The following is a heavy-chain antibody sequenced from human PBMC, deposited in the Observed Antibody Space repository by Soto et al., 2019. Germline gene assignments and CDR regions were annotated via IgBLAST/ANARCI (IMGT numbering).Heavy chain of an antibody. D-gene: IGHD3-22*01. CDR1: GASVTSSNW. Sequence: LSLTCAVSGASVTSSNWWSWVRQAPGKGLEWVAVISYDGSNKYYADSVKGRFTISRDNSKNTLYLQMNSLRAEDTAVYYCAKDQETYYYDSSGYSPPDYWGQGTLVTVSS. J-gene: IGHJ4*02. CDR2: ISYDGSNK. CDR3: AKDQETYYYDSSGYSPPDY. V-gene: IGHV3-30*18.